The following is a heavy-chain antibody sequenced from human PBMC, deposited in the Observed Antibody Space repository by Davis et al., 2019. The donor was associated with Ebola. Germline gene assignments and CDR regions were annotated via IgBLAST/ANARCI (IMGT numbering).Heavy chain of an antibody. Sequence: PGGSLRLSCTVSGGSISGYYWSWIRQPPGKGLEWIAYIYYTGSTNYNPSLKSRVTISVDKSQNQLSLKLSSVTAADPAIYYCARDHHGFDSWGQGTLVTVSS. J-gene: IGHJ5*01. V-gene: IGHV4-59*01. CDR1: GGSISGYY. CDR2: IYYTGST. CDR3: ARDHHGFDS.